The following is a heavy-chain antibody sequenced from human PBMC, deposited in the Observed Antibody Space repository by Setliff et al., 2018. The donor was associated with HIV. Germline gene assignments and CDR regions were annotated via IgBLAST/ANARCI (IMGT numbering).Heavy chain of an antibody. CDR2: INGDGDSK. D-gene: IGHD3-3*01. J-gene: IGHJ5*02. CDR3: GKDYTRTFWEYNWYDL. CDR1: GFTFNYHA. V-gene: IGHV3-23*01. Sequence: GESLKLSCVASGFTFNYHAMTWVRQAPGRGLEWVSGINGDGDSKYYADSVKGRFTISRDNSKDTLYLQMNDLRAEDTALYYCGKDYTRTFWEYNWYDLWGQGTQVTVSS.